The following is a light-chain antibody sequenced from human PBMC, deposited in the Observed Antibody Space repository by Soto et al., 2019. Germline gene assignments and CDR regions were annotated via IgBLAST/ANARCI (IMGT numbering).Light chain of an antibody. Sequence: DIQMTQSPSSLSASIGDRVTITCRSSQVITNDLGWYQQKPGKAPKRLIYAASTLQSGVPSRFSGSGSGTEFTLTISSLQPEDFATYYCRQHKTYPWTFGQGTKVEIK. CDR1: QVITND. J-gene: IGKJ1*01. CDR3: RQHKTYPWT. V-gene: IGKV1-17*01. CDR2: AAS.